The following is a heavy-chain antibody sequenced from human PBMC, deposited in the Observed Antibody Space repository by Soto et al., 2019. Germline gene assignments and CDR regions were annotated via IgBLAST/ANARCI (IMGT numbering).Heavy chain of an antibody. Sequence: QVQLVESGGGVVQPGTSLRLSCVGSGFNFSTYGMHWVRQAPGKGLEWVAVISYDVSNIYYANSVKGRLTISRDNSKNTLYLQMNSLRGEDTAVYYCAKYCGADCSRLIDVWGQGTAVIVSS. J-gene: IGHJ6*02. V-gene: IGHV3-30*18. D-gene: IGHD2-21*02. CDR2: ISYDVSNI. CDR3: AKYCGADCSRLIDV. CDR1: GFNFSTYG.